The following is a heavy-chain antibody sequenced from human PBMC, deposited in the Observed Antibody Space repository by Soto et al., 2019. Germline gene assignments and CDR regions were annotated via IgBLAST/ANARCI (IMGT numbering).Heavy chain of an antibody. D-gene: IGHD6-25*01. CDR2: IYYSGST. CDR3: ARQRTSVVSQAYFDV. Sequence: SETLSLTCTVSGGSISSYYWSWIRQPPGKGLEWIGYIYYSGSTNYNPSLKSRVTISVDTSKNQFSLKLSSVTAADTAVYYCARQRTSVVSQAYFDVWGPGSLVTVSS. V-gene: IGHV4-59*01. J-gene: IGHJ4*02. CDR1: GGSISSYY.